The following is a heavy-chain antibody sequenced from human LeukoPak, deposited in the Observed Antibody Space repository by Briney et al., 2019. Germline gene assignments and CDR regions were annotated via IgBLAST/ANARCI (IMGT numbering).Heavy chain of an antibody. CDR1: GYTFTSYG. J-gene: IGHJ4*02. D-gene: IGHD3-10*01. CDR3: AREDYGSGSYYYFDY. Sequence: ASVKVSCKASGYTFTSYGISWVRQAPGQGLEWMGWISAYNGNTNYAQKLQGRVTMTTDTSTSTAYMELRSLRSDDTAVYYCAREDYGSGSYYYFDYWGQGTLVTVSS. V-gene: IGHV1-18*01. CDR2: ISAYNGNT.